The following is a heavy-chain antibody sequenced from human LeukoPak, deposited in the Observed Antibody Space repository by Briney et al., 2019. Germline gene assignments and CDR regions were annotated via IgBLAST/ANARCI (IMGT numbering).Heavy chain of an antibody. J-gene: IGHJ4*02. CDR2: TYYRSKWYN. CDR1: GDIVSSNSAA. V-gene: IGHV6-1*01. D-gene: IGHD3-16*01. CDR3: ARESPDGAYFDY. Sequence: ASQTLSLTCAFSGDIVSSNSAAWNWIRQSPSRCLEWLGRTYYRSKWYNDYAVSVKSRITINPDTSKNQFSLQLNSVTPEDTAVYYCARESPDGAYFDYWGQGTLVTVSS.